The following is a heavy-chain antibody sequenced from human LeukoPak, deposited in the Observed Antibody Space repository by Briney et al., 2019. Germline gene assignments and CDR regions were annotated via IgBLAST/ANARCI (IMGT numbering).Heavy chain of an antibody. D-gene: IGHD7-27*01. CDR3: ARGDWGSDDYYYGMDV. Sequence: ASVKVSCKASGYTFTGYYMHRVRQAPGQGLEWIGWINPNSGGTNYAQKFQGRVTMTRDTSISTAYMELSRLRSDDTAVYYCARGDWGSDDYYYGMDVWGQGTTVTVSS. CDR1: GYTFTGYY. V-gene: IGHV1-2*02. J-gene: IGHJ6*02. CDR2: INPNSGGT.